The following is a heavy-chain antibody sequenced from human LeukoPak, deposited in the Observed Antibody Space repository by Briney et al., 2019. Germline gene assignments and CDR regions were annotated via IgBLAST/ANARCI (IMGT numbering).Heavy chain of an antibody. V-gene: IGHV1-3*01. Sequence: VASVKVSCKASGHTFTSYAMHWVRQAPGQRLEWMGWINAGNGNTKYSQKFQGRVTITRDTSASTAYMELSSLRSEDTAVYYCARVMYYDLTIDYWGQGTLVTVSS. D-gene: IGHD3-3*01. J-gene: IGHJ4*02. CDR1: GHTFTSYA. CDR3: ARVMYYDLTIDY. CDR2: INAGNGNT.